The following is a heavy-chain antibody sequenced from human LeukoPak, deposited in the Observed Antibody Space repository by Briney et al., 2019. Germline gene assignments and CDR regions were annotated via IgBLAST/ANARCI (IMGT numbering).Heavy chain of an antibody. CDR3: AKVKSPYYCYGMDV. V-gene: IGHV3-30*18. Sequence: GGSLRLSCAASGFTFSSYGMHWVRQVPGKGLEWVAVISYDGSNKYYADSVKGRFTISRDNSKNTLYLQMNSLRAEDTAVYYCAKVKSPYYCYGMDVWGQGTTVTVSS. J-gene: IGHJ6*02. CDR1: GFTFSSYG. CDR2: ISYDGSNK.